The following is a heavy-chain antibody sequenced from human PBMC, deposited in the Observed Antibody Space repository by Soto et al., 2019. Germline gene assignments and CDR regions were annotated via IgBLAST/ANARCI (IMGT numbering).Heavy chain of an antibody. CDR2: ISSSSSYI. D-gene: IGHD6-6*01. CDR3: ARTGGLAARKVY. V-gene: IGHV3-21*01. Sequence: GGSLRLSCAASGFTFSSYSMNWVRQAPGKGLEWVSSISSSSSYIYYADSVKGRFTITRDNAKNSLYLQMNSLRAEGTAVYYCARTGGLAARKVYWGQGTLVTFSS. J-gene: IGHJ4*02. CDR1: GFTFSSYS.